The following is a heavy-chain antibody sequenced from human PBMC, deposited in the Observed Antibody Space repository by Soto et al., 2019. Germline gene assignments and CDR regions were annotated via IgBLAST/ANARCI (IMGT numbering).Heavy chain of an antibody. V-gene: IGHV4-34*01. J-gene: IGHJ4*02. CDR2: INHSGST. Sequence: SETLSLTCAVYGGSFSGYYWSWIRQPPGKGLEWIGEINHSGSTNYNPSLKSRVTISVDTSKNQFSLKLSSVTAADTAVYYCARGALDPYYYDSSGYRCFDYWGQGTLVTVSS. CDR3: ARGALDPYYYDSSGYRCFDY. CDR1: GGSFSGYY. D-gene: IGHD3-22*01.